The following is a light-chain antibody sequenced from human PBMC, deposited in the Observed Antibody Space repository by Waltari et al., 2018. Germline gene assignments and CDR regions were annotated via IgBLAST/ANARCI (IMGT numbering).Light chain of an antibody. V-gene: IGKV2-28*01. CDR3: MQALQTHT. Sequence: DIVMTHSPFSLPVTPGEPASISCRSSQSLLHSNGYNYLDWYLQKPGQSPQLLIYLGSNRASGVPDRFSGSGSGTDFTLKISRVEAEDVGVYYCMQALQTHTFGQGTKLEIK. J-gene: IGKJ2*01. CDR1: QSLLHSNGYNY. CDR2: LGS.